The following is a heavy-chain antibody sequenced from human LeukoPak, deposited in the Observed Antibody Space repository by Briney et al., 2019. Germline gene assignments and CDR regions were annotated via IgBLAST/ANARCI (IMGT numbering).Heavy chain of an antibody. CDR2: IDSRSVTI. D-gene: IGHD6-6*01. CDR1: GFTFSSYE. Sequence: GGSLRLSCAASGFTFSSYEMNWVRQAPGKGLEWISYIDSRSVTIYYADSVKGRFTISRDNAKNSLYLEMNRVRAEDTAVYYCARVSSFWGQGTLVRLL. V-gene: IGHV3-48*03. CDR3: ARVSSF. J-gene: IGHJ4*02.